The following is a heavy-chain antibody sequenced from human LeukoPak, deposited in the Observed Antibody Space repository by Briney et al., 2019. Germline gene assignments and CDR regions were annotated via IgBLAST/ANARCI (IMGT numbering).Heavy chain of an antibody. CDR1: GFTFSTYA. CDR2: ISSSGGST. J-gene: IGHJ4*02. Sequence: GGSLRLSCAASGFTFSTYAMSWVRQAPGKGLEWVSAISSSGGSTYYADSVKGRFAISRDKSKNTLYLQMNSLRVEDTALYYCARVIGGNYGGDYWGQGTLVTVSS. D-gene: IGHD4-23*01. V-gene: IGHV3-23*01. CDR3: ARVIGGNYGGDY.